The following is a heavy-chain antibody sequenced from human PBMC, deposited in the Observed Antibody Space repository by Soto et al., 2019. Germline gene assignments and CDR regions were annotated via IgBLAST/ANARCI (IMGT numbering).Heavy chain of an antibody. CDR3: AKDPKATGTHY. V-gene: IGHV3-30*18. J-gene: IGHJ4*02. D-gene: IGHD1-1*01. CDR2: ITYDGSNK. CDR1: GFVISSYG. Sequence: GGSLRLSCAASGFVISSYGMHWVRQAPGKGLEWVAVITYDGSNKYYADSVKGRFSISRDNSRNTLFLQMHSLRAEDTAVYYCAKDPKATGTHYWGRGTLVTVSS.